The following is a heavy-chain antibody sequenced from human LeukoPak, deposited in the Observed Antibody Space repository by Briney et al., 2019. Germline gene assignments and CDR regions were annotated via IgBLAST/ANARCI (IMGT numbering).Heavy chain of an antibody. CDR1: GYTFSVYY. J-gene: IGHJ4*02. V-gene: IGHV1-2*02. CDR2: INPNTGGT. CDR3: ARDRQGGSSSSRLFDN. Sequence: ASVKVSCKTSGYTFSVYYIQWVRQAPGLGLEWMGWINPNTGGTNYAQKFQGRVTMTRDTSISTAYMDLSRLRSDDTAVYYCARDRQGGSSSSRLFDNWGQGTLVTVSS. D-gene: IGHD6-6*01.